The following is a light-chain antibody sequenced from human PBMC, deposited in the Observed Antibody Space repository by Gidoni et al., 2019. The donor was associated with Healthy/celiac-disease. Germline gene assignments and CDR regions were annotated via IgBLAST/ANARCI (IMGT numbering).Light chain of an antibody. Sequence: QSALTQPAAVSESPGQSLTISCTGTSRDVGSYNLVSWYQHHPGKAPKLIIYEGSNRPSGVSNRFSGAKSGNTASLTISGLQSEDEADYYCCSYAGSRTYVVFGGGTKLTVL. V-gene: IGLV2-23*01. CDR2: EGS. CDR1: SRDVGSYNL. CDR3: CSYAGSRTYVV. J-gene: IGLJ2*01.